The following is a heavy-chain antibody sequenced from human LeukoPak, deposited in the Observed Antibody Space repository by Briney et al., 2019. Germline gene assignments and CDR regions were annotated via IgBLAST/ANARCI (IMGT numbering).Heavy chain of an antibody. J-gene: IGHJ4*02. CDR2: IWYDGTNK. CDR1: GSTFSNYG. D-gene: IGHD6-19*01. Sequence: GGSLRLSCAASGSTFSNYGMHWVRQAPGKGLEWVAVIWYDGTNKYYADSVKGRFTISRDNSKNMQYLQMNSLGVEDTAVYYCARDLGSGWYDYWGQGTLVTVSS. V-gene: IGHV3-33*01. CDR3: ARDLGSGWYDY.